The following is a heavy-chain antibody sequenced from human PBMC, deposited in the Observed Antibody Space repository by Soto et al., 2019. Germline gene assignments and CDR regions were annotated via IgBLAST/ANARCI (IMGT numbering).Heavy chain of an antibody. CDR2: NSHVGNT. J-gene: IGHJ6*02. CDR3: ARARRRGTMVGVYCGMDV. CDR1: GVSMSSTNC. V-gene: IGHV4-4*02. D-gene: IGHD3-10*01. Sequence: QVLVQESGPGLVKPSGTLSLTCGVSGVSMSSTNCWSWVRLPPGKGLEWIGKNSHVGNTYVNPAHNSRVNISLERPNSTSSQTQTSLTVADSAIYYCARARRRGTMVGVYCGMDVWGQGTTVDVSS.